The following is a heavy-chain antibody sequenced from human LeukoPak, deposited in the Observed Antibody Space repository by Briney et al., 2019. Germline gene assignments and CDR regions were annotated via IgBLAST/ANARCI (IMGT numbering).Heavy chain of an antibody. Sequence: PSQTLSLTCTVSGGSISSGGYYWSWIRQPPGKGLEWIGNIYHSGSTYYNPSLKSRVTISVDRSKNQFSLKLSSVTAADTAVYYCARRYSNYGGYYYYYMDVWGKGTTVTVSS. D-gene: IGHD4-11*01. V-gene: IGHV4-30-2*01. J-gene: IGHJ6*03. CDR1: GGSISSGGYY. CDR2: IYHSGST. CDR3: ARRYSNYGGYYYYYMDV.